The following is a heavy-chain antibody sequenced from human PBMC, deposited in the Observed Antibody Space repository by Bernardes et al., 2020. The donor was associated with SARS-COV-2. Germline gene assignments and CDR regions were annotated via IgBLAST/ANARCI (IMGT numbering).Heavy chain of an antibody. V-gene: IGHV4-59*08. CDR3: ARHLEHDAFDI. CDR2: FYYSGTT. D-gene: IGHD1-1*01. J-gene: IGHJ3*02. CDR1: GGSISSYY. Sequence: SETLSLTCSVSGGSISSYYWSWIRQPPGKGLEWIGYFYYSGTTNYNPSLKSRVTISLDRSKNQFSLKLNSVTAADTAVYYCARHLEHDAFDIWGQGTMVTVS.